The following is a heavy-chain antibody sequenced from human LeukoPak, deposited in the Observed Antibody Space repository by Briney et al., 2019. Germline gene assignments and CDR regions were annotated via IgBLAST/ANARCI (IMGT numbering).Heavy chain of an antibody. CDR1: GDSNSGADYY. V-gene: IGHV4-30-4*01. D-gene: IGHD4-17*01. Sequence: KSSETLSLTCTVSGDSNSGADYYWSWIRQPPGKGLEWIAYVYYSGSTYYNPSLKSRLTISVDTSKNQFSLKLNSVTAADTAVYYCARGGGGSSTVTTYWFDPWGQGALVTVSS. CDR3: ARGGGGSSTVTTYWFDP. J-gene: IGHJ5*02. CDR2: VYYSGST.